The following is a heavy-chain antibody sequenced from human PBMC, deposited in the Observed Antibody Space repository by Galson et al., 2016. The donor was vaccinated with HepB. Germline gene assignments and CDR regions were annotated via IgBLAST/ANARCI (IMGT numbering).Heavy chain of an antibody. CDR3: ARVRTTVTTQALGMDV. V-gene: IGHV4-59*01. D-gene: IGHD4-17*01. Sequence: LSLTCTVSGGSISNYYWSWIRQPPGKGLEWIGYIYNSGSTNSNPPLKSRVTISVDTSKNQFSLKLSSVTAADTAVYYCARVRTTVTTQALGMDVWGQGTLVTVSS. CDR1: GGSISNYY. CDR2: IYNSGST. J-gene: IGHJ4*02.